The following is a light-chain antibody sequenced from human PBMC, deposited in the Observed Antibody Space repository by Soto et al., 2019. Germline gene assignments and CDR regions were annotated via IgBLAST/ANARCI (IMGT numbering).Light chain of an antibody. CDR2: SAS. CDR1: QSISDT. J-gene: IGKJ1*01. Sequence: EIVMTQSPATLSVSPGGRATLSCRASQSISDTLACYQQKPGQAPRLLMFSASRGATGFPARFSGSGSGTDFTLTISGLQSEDFAVYYCQQYNNWPCTFGQGTKVDIK. CDR3: QQYNNWPCT. V-gene: IGKV3-15*01.